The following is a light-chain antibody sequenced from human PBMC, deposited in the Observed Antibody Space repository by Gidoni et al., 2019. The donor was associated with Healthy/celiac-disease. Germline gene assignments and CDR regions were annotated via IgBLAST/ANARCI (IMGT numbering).Light chain of an antibody. V-gene: IGKV3-20*01. Sequence: EIVLTQSPGTLSLSPGERATLSCRASQSVSSSYLAWYQQKPGQAPRLLIYGASSRATGIPDRFSGSGSGTDFTLTISRLEPEDFAVYYCQQYGSSPPIXXXQGTRLEI. CDR3: QQYGSSPPIX. J-gene: IGKJ5*01. CDR1: QSVSSSY. CDR2: GAS.